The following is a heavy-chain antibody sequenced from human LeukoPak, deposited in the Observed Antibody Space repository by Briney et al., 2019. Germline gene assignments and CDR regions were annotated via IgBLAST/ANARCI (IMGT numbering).Heavy chain of an antibody. CDR3: AKVRKDIVVVPAAIDY. Sequence: GSLRLSCAASGFTFSSYAMSWVRQAPGKGLEWVSAISGSGGSTYYADSVKGRFTISRDNSKNTLYLQMNSLRAEDTAVYYCAKVRKDIVVVPAAIDYWGQGTLVTVSS. CDR1: GFTFSSYA. CDR2: ISGSGGST. D-gene: IGHD2-2*01. V-gene: IGHV3-23*01. J-gene: IGHJ4*02.